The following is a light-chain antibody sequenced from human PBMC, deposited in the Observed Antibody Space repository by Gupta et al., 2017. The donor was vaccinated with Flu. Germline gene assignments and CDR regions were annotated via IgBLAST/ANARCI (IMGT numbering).Light chain of an antibody. CDR3: GTRDNSLRASV. V-gene: IGLV1-51*02. CDR2: END. Sequence: VTISCSGSSSNIGSNFVSWYQQFPGKAPELLIYENDKRSSGIPDRFSASKSGTSATLAIAGLRTWDEAHYYCGTRDNSLRASVFGGGTKLTVL. CDR1: SSNIGSNF. J-gene: IGLJ3*02.